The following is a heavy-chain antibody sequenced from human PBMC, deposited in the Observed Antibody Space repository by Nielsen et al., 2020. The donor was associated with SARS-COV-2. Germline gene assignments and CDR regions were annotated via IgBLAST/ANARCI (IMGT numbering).Heavy chain of an antibody. V-gene: IGHV4-39*01. Sequence: SETLSLTCTVSGGSISSSSYYWGWIRQPPGKGLEWIGSIYYSGSTYYNPSLKSRVTISVDTSKNQFSLKLSSVTAADTAVYYCARHKGEWELAFDASIDYWGQGTLVTASS. CDR2: IYYSGST. CDR3: ARHKGEWELAFDASIDY. D-gene: IGHD1-26*01. J-gene: IGHJ4*02. CDR1: GGSISSSSYY.